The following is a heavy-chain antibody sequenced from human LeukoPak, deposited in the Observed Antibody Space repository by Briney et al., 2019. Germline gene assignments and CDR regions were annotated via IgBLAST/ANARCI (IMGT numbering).Heavy chain of an antibody. V-gene: IGHV4-34*01. CDR1: GGSFSGYD. CDR3: ARVGYRDSSGLVTDNWFDP. D-gene: IGHD3-22*01. CDR2: IHHSGVT. Sequence: PSETLSLSCTVYGGSFSGYDWSWIRQPPGKGLEWIGEIHHSGVTNYNPSLKSRVTISVDTSKNQFSLKVNSVIAADTAVYYCARVGYRDSSGLVTDNWFDPWGQGTPVTVSS. J-gene: IGHJ5*02.